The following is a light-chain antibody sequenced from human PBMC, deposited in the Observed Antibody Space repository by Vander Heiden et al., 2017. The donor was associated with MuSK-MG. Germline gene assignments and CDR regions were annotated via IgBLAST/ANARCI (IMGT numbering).Light chain of an antibody. Sequence: EIVLTQSPGTLSFSPGERATLSCRASQSISSTYLAWYQQKPGQAPRLLIYGASTRATGIPDRFSGSGSGTDFTLTISRLEPEACAVYYCQQDGYSPYTFGQGTKLXIK. CDR1: QSISSTY. CDR2: GAS. CDR3: QQDGYSPYT. J-gene: IGKJ2*01. V-gene: IGKV3-20*01.